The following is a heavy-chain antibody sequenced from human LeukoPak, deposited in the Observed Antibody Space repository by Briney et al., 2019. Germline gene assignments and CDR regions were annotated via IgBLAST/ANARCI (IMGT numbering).Heavy chain of an antibody. J-gene: IGHJ5*02. V-gene: IGHV1-46*01. Sequence: AASVKVSCKASGYIFTSQYVYWVRQAPGQGLEWMGIINPSSGNTNYAQKLQGRVTMTTDTSTSTAYMELRSLRSDGTAVYYCARVGGSLRPPLWYWFDPWGQGTLVTVSS. D-gene: IGHD2-21*01. CDR2: INPSSGNT. CDR3: ARVGGSLRPPLWYWFDP. CDR1: GYIFTSQY.